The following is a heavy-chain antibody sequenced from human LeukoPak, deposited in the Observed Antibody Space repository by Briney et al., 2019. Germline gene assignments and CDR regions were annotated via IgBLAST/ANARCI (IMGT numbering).Heavy chain of an antibody. V-gene: IGHV1-24*01. CDR2: FDPEDGET. CDR3: ARDLGRRSEGSTGGY. J-gene: IGHJ4*02. D-gene: IGHD3-10*01. CDR1: GYTLTELS. Sequence: GASVKVSCKVSGYTLTELSMHWVRQAPGKGLEWMGGFDPEDGETIYAQKFQGRVTMTTDTSTSTAYMELRSLRSDDTAVYYCARDLGRRSEGSTGGYWGQGTLVTVSS.